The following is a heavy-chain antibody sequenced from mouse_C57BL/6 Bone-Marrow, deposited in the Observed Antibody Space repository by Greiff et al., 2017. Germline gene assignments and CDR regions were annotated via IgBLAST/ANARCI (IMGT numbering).Heavy chain of an antibody. CDR2: IYPGSGNT. Sequence: LQESGAELVRPGASVKLSCKASGYTFTDYYINWVKQRPGQGLEWIARIYPGSGNTYYNEKFKGKATLTAEKSSSTAYMQLSSLTSEDSAVYFCARSLGPYYFDYGGQGTTLTVSS. CDR3: ARSLGPYYFDY. D-gene: IGHD4-1*01. V-gene: IGHV1-76*01. J-gene: IGHJ2*01. CDR1: GYTFTDYY.